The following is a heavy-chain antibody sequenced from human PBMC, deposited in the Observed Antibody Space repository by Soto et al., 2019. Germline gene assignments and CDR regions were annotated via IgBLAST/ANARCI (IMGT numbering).Heavy chain of an antibody. Sequence: SETLSLTCTVSCGSISSYYWSWIRQPAGKGLEWIGRIYTSGSTNYNPSLKSRVTMSVDTSKNQFSLKLSSVTAADTAVYYCARDRTMTNVGEFDYWGQGTLVTVSS. J-gene: IGHJ4*02. V-gene: IGHV4-4*07. CDR1: CGSISSYY. CDR3: ARDRTMTNVGEFDY. CDR2: IYTSGST. D-gene: IGHD1-26*01.